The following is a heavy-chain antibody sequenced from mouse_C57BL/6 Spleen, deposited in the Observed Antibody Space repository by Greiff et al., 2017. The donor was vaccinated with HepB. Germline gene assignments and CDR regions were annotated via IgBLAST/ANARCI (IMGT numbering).Heavy chain of an antibody. CDR1: GYTFTDYN. J-gene: IGHJ4*01. D-gene: IGHD2-4*01. CDR3: AREIYDYDGAMDY. V-gene: IGHV1-18*01. Sequence: SGPELVKPGASVKIPCKASGYTFTDYNMDWVKQSHGKSLEWIGDINPNNGGTIYNQKFKGKATLTVDKSSSTAYMELRSLTSEDTAVYYCAREIYDYDGAMDYWGQGTSVTVSS. CDR2: INPNNGGT.